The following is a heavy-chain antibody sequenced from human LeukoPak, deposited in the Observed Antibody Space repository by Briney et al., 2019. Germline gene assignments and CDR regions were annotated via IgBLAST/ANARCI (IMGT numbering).Heavy chain of an antibody. Sequence: SETLSLTCAVYGGSFSGYYWSWIRQPPGKGLEWIGEINHSGSTNYNPSLKSRVTISVDTSKNQFSLKLSSVTAADTAVYYCAREETTVTCFDYWGQGTLVTVSS. V-gene: IGHV4-34*01. CDR3: AREETTVTCFDY. J-gene: IGHJ4*02. CDR2: INHSGST. CDR1: GGSFSGYY. D-gene: IGHD4-17*01.